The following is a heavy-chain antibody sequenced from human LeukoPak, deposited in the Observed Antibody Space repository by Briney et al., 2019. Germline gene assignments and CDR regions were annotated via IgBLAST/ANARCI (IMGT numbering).Heavy chain of an antibody. CDR1: GGSFSGYY. J-gene: IGHJ6*03. D-gene: IGHD3-10*01. Sequence: KPSETLSLTCAVYGGSFSGYYWSWIRQPPGKGLEWIGEINHSGSTNYNPSLKSRVTISVDTSKNQFSLKLSSVTAADTAVYYCARARSYGSGSSYYMDVWGKGTTVTVSS. CDR3: ARARSYGSGSSYYMDV. V-gene: IGHV4-34*01. CDR2: INHSGST.